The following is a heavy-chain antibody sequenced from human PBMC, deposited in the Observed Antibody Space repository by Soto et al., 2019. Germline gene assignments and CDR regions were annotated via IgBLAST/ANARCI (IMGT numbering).Heavy chain of an antibody. CDR1: GFTFSSYA. V-gene: IGHV3-23*01. D-gene: IGHD4-17*01. CDR2: ISGSGGST. CDR3: AKGQTTVTTPANFDY. J-gene: IGHJ4*02. Sequence: GGSLRLSCAASGFTFSSYAMSWVRQAPGKGLEWVSAISGSGGSTYYADSVKGRFTISRDNSKNTLYLQMNSLGAEDTAVYYCAKGQTTVTTPANFDYWGQGTLVTVSS.